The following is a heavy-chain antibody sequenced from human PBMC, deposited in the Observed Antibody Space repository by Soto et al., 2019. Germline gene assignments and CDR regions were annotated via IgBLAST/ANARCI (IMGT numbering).Heavy chain of an antibody. CDR3: ARDGSNKPGFYYGMDV. J-gene: IGHJ6*02. CDR1: GFTFSSNG. CDR2: IWSDGSNK. V-gene: IGHV3-33*01. Sequence: LRLSCTASGFTFSSNGMHWVRQAPGKGLEWVAVIWSDGSNKYYADSVKGRFTIFRDNSKSTLYLQMNGLRAEDTAVYYCARDGSNKPGFYYGMDVWGQGTTVTVSS. D-gene: IGHD6-13*01.